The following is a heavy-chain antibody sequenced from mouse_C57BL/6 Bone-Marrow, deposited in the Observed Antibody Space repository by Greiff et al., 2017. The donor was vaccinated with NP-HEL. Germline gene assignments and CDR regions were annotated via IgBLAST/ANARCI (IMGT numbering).Heavy chain of an antibody. J-gene: IGHJ1*03. CDR2: IDPSDSET. Sequence: VQLQQPGAELVRPGSSVKLSCKASGYTFTSYWMHWVKQRPIQGLEWIGNIDPSDSETHYNQKFKDKATLTVDKSSSTAYMQLSSLTSEDSAVYYCVLHYYGSSYGWYFDVWGTGTTVTVSS. CDR1: GYTFTSYW. CDR3: VLHYYGSSYGWYFDV. D-gene: IGHD1-1*01. V-gene: IGHV1-52*01.